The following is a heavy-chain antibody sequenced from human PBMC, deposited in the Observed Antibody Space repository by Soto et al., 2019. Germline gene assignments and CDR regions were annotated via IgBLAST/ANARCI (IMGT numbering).Heavy chain of an antibody. J-gene: IGHJ4*02. CDR1: GGTFSSYA. D-gene: IGHD5-12*01. V-gene: IGHV1-69*01. Sequence: QVQLVQSGAEVKKTGSSVKVSCKASGGTFSSYAISWVRQAPGQWLEWMGGIIPIFGTANYAHKFQVRVTITADESTSTAYMELSSLRSEDTAVYYGARNGISGYDFDYWGQGTLVTVSS. CDR2: IIPIFGTA. CDR3: ARNGISGYDFDY.